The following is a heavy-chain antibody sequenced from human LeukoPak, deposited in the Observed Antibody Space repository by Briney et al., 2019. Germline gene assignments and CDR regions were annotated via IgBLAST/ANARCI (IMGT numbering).Heavy chain of an antibody. J-gene: IGHJ4*02. D-gene: IGHD2-8*01. CDR2: IYSGGST. Sequence: GGSLRLSCAASGFTVSSNYMSWVRQAPGKGLEWVSVIYSGGSTYYADSVKGRFTISRDNSKNTLYLQMNSLRAEDTAVYYCARDVRARDFDYWGQGTLVTVSS. CDR1: GFTVSSNY. V-gene: IGHV3-53*01. CDR3: ARDVRARDFDY.